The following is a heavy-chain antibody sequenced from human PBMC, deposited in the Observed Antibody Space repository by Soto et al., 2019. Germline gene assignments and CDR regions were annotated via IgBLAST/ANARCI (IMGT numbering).Heavy chain of an antibody. D-gene: IGHD1-26*01. Sequence: QVQLVESGGGVDKTSGSLRIACAASGFTFSDYYMSWVRLAPGKGLEWVSYISSSGNTIYYADTVMGRFTISRDNAKNSVYLQKNSLRAEDTALYCCAKMSSEKYYDPVFSWCQGTRVTVSS. CDR2: ISSSGNTI. J-gene: IGHJ5*02. V-gene: IGHV3-11*01. CDR1: GFTFSDYY. CDR3: AKMSSEKYYDPVFS.